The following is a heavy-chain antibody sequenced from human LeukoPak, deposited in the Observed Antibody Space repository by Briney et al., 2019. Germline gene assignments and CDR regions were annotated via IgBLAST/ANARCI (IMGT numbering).Heavy chain of an antibody. Sequence: GGSLRLSGAASAFAFHDFAMSWTRQAPGKGLEWVSGVNWNGDGTGYADSVEGRFTISRDNAKNSLYLQMNSLRVDDTALYYCARLGGPAYYFYYYMDVWGKGTTVTVSS. V-gene: IGHV3-20*04. CDR3: ARLGGPAYYFYYYMDV. CDR2: VNWNGDGT. D-gene: IGHD1-26*01. J-gene: IGHJ6*03. CDR1: AFAFHDFA.